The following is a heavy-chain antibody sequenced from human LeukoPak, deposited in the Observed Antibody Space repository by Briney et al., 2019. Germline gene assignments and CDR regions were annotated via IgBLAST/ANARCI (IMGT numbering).Heavy chain of an antibody. J-gene: IGHJ4*02. D-gene: IGHD1-26*01. Sequence: GGSLRLSCAASGFTFSSYGVHWVRQAPGKGLEWVAFIRYDGSNKYYADSVKGRFTISRDNSKNTLYLQMNSLRAEDTAVYYCANSGIVGATTLDYWGQGTLVTVSS. CDR1: GFTFSSYG. V-gene: IGHV3-30*02. CDR3: ANSGIVGATTLDY. CDR2: IRYDGSNK.